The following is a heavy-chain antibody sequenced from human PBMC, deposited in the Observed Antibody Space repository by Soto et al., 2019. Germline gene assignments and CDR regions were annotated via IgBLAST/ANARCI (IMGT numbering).Heavy chain of an antibody. Sequence: QVPLQESGPGLVKPSETLSLTCTVSGGSVSSGSYYWSWIRQPPGKGLEWIGYIYSSGSTSYNPSLKSRVTISVDTSKNQFSLKLSSVTAADTAVYYCARDGDGYNYWGQGTLVTVSS. D-gene: IGHD5-12*01. CDR2: IYSSGST. CDR1: GGSVSSGSYY. CDR3: ARDGDGYNY. V-gene: IGHV4-61*01. J-gene: IGHJ4*02.